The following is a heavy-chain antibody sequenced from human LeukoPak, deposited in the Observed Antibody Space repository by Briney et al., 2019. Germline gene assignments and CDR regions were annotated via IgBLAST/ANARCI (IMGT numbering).Heavy chain of an antibody. V-gene: IGHV3-33*06. CDR3: AKDLCSSSTCTFDY. D-gene: IGHD2-2*01. J-gene: IGHJ4*02. CDR1: GLSVSKYA. CDR2: IWYDSSKE. Sequence: GGSLRLSCGASGLSVSKYAMHWVRQAPGKGLEWVAVIWYDSSKEYYLDSVKGRFTISRDNSKNTLYLQMNSLRAEDTAVYYCAKDLCSSSTCTFDYWGQGTLVTAS.